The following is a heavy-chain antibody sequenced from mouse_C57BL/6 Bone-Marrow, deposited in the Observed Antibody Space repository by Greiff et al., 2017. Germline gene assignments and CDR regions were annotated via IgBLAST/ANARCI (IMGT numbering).Heavy chain of an antibody. CDR1: GYTFTTYP. D-gene: IGHD2-3*01. V-gene: IGHV1-47*01. CDR3: ARRQSYDGHYDY. CDR2: FHPYNDDT. J-gene: IGHJ2*01. Sequence: QVQLQQSGAELVKPGASVKMSCKASGYTFTTYPIEWMKQNHGKSLEWIGNFHPYNDDTKSNEKFKGKATLTVEKPSSTVYLELSRLTSDDSAVYYCARRQSYDGHYDYVGQGTTLTGSS.